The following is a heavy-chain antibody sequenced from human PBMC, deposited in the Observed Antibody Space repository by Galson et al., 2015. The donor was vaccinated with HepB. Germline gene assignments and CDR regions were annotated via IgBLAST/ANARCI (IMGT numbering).Heavy chain of an antibody. V-gene: IGHV4-30-4*01. CDR3: ARAPNGVGVDY. D-gene: IGHD1-1*01. Sequence: LSLTCIVSGGSISSGDYSWGWVRQPPGRGLEWIGYIYRTGSTYYNPSLMSRVSMSVDTSKNQFSLILYSVTAADTAVYYCARAPNGVGVDYWGQGTLVTVSS. CDR2: IYRTGST. J-gene: IGHJ4*02. CDR1: GGSISSGDYS.